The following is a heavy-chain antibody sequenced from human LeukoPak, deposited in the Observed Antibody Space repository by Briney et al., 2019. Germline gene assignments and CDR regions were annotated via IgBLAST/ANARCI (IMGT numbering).Heavy chain of an antibody. CDR2: IYCSGNT. J-gene: IGHJ4*02. CDR1: GGSINSYY. CDR3: ARAPPSTSGTYWRYFDY. V-gene: IGHV4-59*01. Sequence: TSETLSLTCTVSGGSINSYYWTWIRQPPGKGLEWIGCIYCSGNTNYNPSLKSRVTISVDSSKNQFSLRLTSVTAADTAFYYCARAPPSTSGTYWRYFDYWGQGTLVTVSS. D-gene: IGHD3-10*01.